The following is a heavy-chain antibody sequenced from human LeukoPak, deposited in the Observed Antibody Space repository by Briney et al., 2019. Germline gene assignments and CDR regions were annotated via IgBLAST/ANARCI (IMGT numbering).Heavy chain of an antibody. CDR3: ARVMGSYFGWSSGWFDP. J-gene: IGHJ5*02. Sequence: SETLSLTCAVYGGSFSGYYWSWIRQPPGKGLEWIGGINHSGSTNYNPSLKSRVTISVDTSKNQFSLKLSSVTAADTAVYYCARVMGSYFGWSSGWFDPWGQGTLVTVSS. D-gene: IGHD1-26*01. CDR2: INHSGST. CDR1: GGSFSGYY. V-gene: IGHV4-34*01.